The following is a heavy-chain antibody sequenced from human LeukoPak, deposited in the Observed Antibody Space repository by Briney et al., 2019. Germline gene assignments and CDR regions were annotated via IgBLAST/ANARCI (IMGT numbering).Heavy chain of an antibody. CDR3: ARGPSSYCSGGSCYWFDP. D-gene: IGHD2-15*01. V-gene: IGHV3-9*01. CDR2: ISWNSGSI. J-gene: IGHJ5*02. Sequence: PGRSLRLSCAASGFTFDDYAMHWVRQAPGKGLEWVSGISWNSGSIGYADSVKGRFTISRDNAKNSLYLQMNSLRAEDTAVYYCARGPSSYCSGGSCYWFDPWGQGTLVTVSS. CDR1: GFTFDDYA.